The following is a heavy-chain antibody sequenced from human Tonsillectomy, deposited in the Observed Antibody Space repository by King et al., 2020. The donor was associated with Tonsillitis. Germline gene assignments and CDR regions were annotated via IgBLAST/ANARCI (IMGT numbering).Heavy chain of an antibody. CDR1: GFTFSDYY. D-gene: IGHD3-22*01. J-gene: IGHJ1*01. Sequence: VQLVESGGGLVKPGGSLRLSCAASGFTFSDYYMSWIRQAPGKGLEWVSYISSSSSIIYYADSVKGRFTISRDNAKNSLYLQMNSLRAEDTAVYYCAGRGLYDSSGYSVAAEYFQHWGQGTLVTVSS. CDR3: AGRGLYDSSGYSVAAEYFQH. CDR2: ISSSSSII. V-gene: IGHV3-11*01.